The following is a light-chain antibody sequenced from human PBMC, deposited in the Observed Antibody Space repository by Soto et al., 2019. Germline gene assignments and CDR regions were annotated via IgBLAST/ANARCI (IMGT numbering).Light chain of an antibody. CDR1: SSDVGGYNF. CDR2: DVS. CDR3: SLYTSSSTDV. Sequence: QSALTQPASVSGSPGQSITISCTGTSSDVGGYNFVYWYQQHPGKAPKLMIYDVSNRPSGVSNRFSGSKSGNTSSLTISGLQAADEADYFCSLYTSSSTDVFGTGTKLTVL. J-gene: IGLJ1*01. V-gene: IGLV2-14*01.